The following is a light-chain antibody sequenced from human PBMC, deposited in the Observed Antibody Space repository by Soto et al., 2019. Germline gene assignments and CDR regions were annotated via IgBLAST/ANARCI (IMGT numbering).Light chain of an antibody. Sequence: EIVLTQSPGTLSLSPGERATLSCRASESVSTSYLAWYQQKPGQAPRLLIYGASSRATGIQDKFSGSGSGADFALSISRLEPEDFAVYYCQQYGIVPLTFGGGTKVQIK. J-gene: IGKJ4*01. CDR1: ESVSTSY. CDR2: GAS. CDR3: QQYGIVPLT. V-gene: IGKV3-20*01.